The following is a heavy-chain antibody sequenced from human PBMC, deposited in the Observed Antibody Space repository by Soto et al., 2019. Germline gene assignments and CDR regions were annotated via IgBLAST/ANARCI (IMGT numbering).Heavy chain of an antibody. CDR2: GYYSGST. J-gene: IGHJ1*01. V-gene: IGHV4-59*01. D-gene: IGHD3-22*01. CDR1: GASISSSY. Sequence: SETLSLTCTVSGASISSSYWSWIRQSPGKGLEWIGYGYYSGSTNYNPSLKSRVTISVDTSKNQFSLKLSSVTAADMAVYYCARGYYDSSGQSNPHYICGQGTMVTGSS. CDR3: ARGYYDSSGQSNPHYI.